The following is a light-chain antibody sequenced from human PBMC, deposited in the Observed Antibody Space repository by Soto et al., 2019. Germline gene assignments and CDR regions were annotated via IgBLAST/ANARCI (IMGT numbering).Light chain of an antibody. J-gene: IGKJ1*01. CDR3: LQDYNYPRT. V-gene: IGKV1-6*01. CDR1: QGIRNE. CDR2: AAS. Sequence: AIQMTQSPSSLSASVGDRVTITCRASQGIRNELGWYQQKPGQAPKLLIYAASTLQDGVPSRFSGRGSDTDFTLTFSNLQPEDFATYYCLQDYNYPRTFGQGTKVEIK.